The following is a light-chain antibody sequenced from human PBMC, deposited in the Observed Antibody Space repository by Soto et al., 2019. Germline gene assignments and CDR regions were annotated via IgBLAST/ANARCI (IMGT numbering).Light chain of an antibody. J-gene: IGLJ2*01. CDR2: RNN. CDR1: SSNIGSHY. CDR3: ATWDDSLSVL. Sequence: QPVLTQPPSASGTPGQRVTMSCSGSSSNIGSHYVYWYQQLPGTAPKVLLYRNNQRPSGVPVRFSGSKSGTSASLAISGLRSEDEADYYCATWDDSLSVLFGGGTKLTVL. V-gene: IGLV1-47*01.